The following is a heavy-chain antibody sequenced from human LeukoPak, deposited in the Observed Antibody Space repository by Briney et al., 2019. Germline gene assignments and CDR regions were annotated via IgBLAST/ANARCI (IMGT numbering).Heavy chain of an antibody. CDR1: GFTFSSYG. V-gene: IGHV3-7*01. CDR2: IKKDGSEK. D-gene: IGHD2-8*01. J-gene: IGHJ6*02. Sequence: RSGGSLRLSCAASGFTFSSYGMHWVRQAPGKGLEWVAKIKKDGSEKEYVDAVRGRFTISRDNAKSSLCLQMNSLRAEDTAVYYCARFKPGTLMDGMDVWGQGTTVAVSS. CDR3: ARFKPGTLMDGMDV.